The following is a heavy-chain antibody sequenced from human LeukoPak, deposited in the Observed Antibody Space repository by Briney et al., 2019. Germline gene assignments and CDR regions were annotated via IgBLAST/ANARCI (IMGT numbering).Heavy chain of an antibody. V-gene: IGHV6-1*01. CDR1: GDSVSSAA. CDR2: TYYRSKWYN. J-gene: IGHJ5*02. CDR3: AREGPYCSGDTCYTRWFDP. D-gene: IGHD2-15*01. Sequence: SQTLSLTCAISGDSVSSAAWNWIRQSPSRGLEWLGRTYYRSKWYNDYAVSVKSRITINPDTSTNQFSLHLNSVTPEDTAVYYCAREGPYCSGDTCYTRWFDPWGQGILVTVSS.